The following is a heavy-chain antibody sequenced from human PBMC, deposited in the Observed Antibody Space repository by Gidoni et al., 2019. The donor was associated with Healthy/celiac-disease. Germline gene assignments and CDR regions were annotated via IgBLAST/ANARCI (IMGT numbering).Heavy chain of an antibody. CDR2: INAGNGNT. J-gene: IGHJ5*02. V-gene: IGHV1-3*01. CDR3: ARDRFLWGEADP. CDR1: GYTFTSYA. D-gene: IGHD3-16*01. Sequence: QVQLVQSGAEVKKPGASVKVYCKASGYTFTSYAMHWVRQAPGQRLEWMGWINAGNGNTKYSQKFQGRVTITRDTSASTAYMELSSLRSEDTAVNYCARDRFLWGEADPWGQGTLVTVSS.